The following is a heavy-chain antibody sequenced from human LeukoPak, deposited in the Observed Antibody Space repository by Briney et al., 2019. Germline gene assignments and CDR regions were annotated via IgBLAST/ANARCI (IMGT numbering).Heavy chain of an antibody. V-gene: IGHV3-74*01. CDR1: GFTFSSYW. D-gene: IGHD2/OR15-2a*01. CDR2: INSDGSST. CDR3: ARGTTFEGNLDY. J-gene: IGHJ4*02. Sequence: GGSLRLSCAASGFTFSSYWMHWVRQAPGKGLVWVSRINSDGSSTSYADSVKGRFTISRDNAKNTLYLQMNSLRAEDTAVYYCARGTTFEGNLDYWGQGTLVTVSS.